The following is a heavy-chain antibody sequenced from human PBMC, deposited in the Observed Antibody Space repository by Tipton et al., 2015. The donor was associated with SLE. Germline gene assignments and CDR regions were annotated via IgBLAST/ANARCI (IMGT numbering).Heavy chain of an antibody. CDR1: GGSIRSSTSY. CDR2: INYSGNT. D-gene: IGHD2-15*01. J-gene: IGHJ4*02. Sequence: TLSLTCTVSGGSIRSSTSYLVWIRPPPGKGLEWIGSINYSGNTYYDPSLKSRVTISVDTSKNQFSLKLSSVTAADTAVYYCARIIVVDGAATNYFDYWGQGTLVTVSS. V-gene: IGHV4-39*07. CDR3: ARIIVVDGAATNYFDY.